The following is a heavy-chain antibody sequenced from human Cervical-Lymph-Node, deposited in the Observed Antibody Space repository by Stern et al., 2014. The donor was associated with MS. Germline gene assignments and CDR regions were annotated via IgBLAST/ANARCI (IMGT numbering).Heavy chain of an antibody. Sequence: QLQLQESGPGLVKPSQTLSLTCTVSGGSVGSGSYDWSWIRQPAGKGLEWIGRIYTTGSTYYNPSLKSRVSLSIDTSKNQVSLKVTSVTAADTAVYYCARDKEDTNMAFRYFDNWGQGTLVTVSS. CDR2: IYTTGST. J-gene: IGHJ4*02. CDR1: GGSVGSGSYD. D-gene: IGHD5-18*01. CDR3: ARDKEDTNMAFRYFDN. V-gene: IGHV4-61*02.